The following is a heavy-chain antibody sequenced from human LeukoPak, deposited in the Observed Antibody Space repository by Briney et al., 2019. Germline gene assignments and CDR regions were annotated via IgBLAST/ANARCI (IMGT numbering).Heavy chain of an antibody. CDR2: IYTSGST. CDR1: GGSISSYY. CDR3: ARDRTAYCGGDCYSNWFDP. Sequence: SETLSLTCTVSGGSISSYYWSWIRQPAGKGLEWIGRIYTSGSTNYNPSLKSRVTMSVDTSKNQFSLKLSSVTAADTAVYYCARDRTAYCGGDCYSNWFDPWGKGTLVTVSS. D-gene: IGHD2-21*02. V-gene: IGHV4-4*07. J-gene: IGHJ5*02.